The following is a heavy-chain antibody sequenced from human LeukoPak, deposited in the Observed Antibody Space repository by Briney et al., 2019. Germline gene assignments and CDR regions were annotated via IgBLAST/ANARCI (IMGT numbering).Heavy chain of an antibody. D-gene: IGHD3-22*01. CDR2: IYTSGIT. V-gene: IGHV4-61*02. Sequence: SQTLSLXCTVSGGSISSDNYYWSWIRQPAGKGLEWIGRIYTSGITKYNPSLKSRVTMPVDTSKNQFSLKLSSVTAADTAVYYCARVQRRYDSSGYYYDHYYYYYMDVWGKGATVTVSS. CDR3: ARVQRRYDSSGYYYDHYYYYYMDV. J-gene: IGHJ6*03. CDR1: GGSISSDNYY.